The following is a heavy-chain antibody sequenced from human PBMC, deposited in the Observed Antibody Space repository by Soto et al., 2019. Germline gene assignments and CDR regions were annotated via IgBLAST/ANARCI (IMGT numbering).Heavy chain of an antibody. CDR2: IYYSGST. J-gene: IGHJ4*02. D-gene: IGHD1-26*01. CDR1: GGSISSYY. CDR3: ARRYGGNFDY. Sequence: QVQLQESGPGLVKPSETLSLTCTVSGGSISSYYWSWIRQPPGKGLEWIGYIYYSGSTTYNPSLKRRVPISVDTSKNQFSLKLSSVTAAETALYYCARRYGGNFDYWGQGTLVTVSS. V-gene: IGHV4-59*01.